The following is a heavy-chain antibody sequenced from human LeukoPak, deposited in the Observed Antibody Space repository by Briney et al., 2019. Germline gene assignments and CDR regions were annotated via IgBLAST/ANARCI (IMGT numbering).Heavy chain of an antibody. CDR2: IYYSGST. CDR3: ARDRSTRYYYYGMDV. Sequence: PSETLSLTCTVSGGSISSYYWSWIRQPPGKGLEWIGYIYYSGSTNYNPSLKSRVTISVDTSKNQFSLKLSSVTAADTAVYYCARDRSTRYYYYGMDVWGQGTTVTVSS. J-gene: IGHJ6*02. CDR1: GGSISSYY. D-gene: IGHD5/OR15-5a*01. V-gene: IGHV4-59*01.